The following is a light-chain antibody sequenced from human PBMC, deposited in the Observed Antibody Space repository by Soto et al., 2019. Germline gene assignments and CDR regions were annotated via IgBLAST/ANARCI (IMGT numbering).Light chain of an antibody. Sequence: SYELTQPPSVSVSPGQTASITCSGAKLGDKYACWYQQKPGQSPVLVIYQDSKRPSGIPERFSGSNSGNTATLTISGTQAMDEADYYCQAWDSSTALVVCGGGTKVTVL. CDR3: QAWDSSTALVV. J-gene: IGLJ2*01. CDR1: KLGDKY. V-gene: IGLV3-1*01. CDR2: QDS.